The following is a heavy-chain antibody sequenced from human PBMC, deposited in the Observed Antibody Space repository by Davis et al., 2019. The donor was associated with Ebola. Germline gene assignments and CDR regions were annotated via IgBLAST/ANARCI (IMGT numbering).Heavy chain of an antibody. Sequence: GESLKISCAASGFTVSSNYMSWVRQAPGKGLEWVSVIYSGGSTYYADSVKGRFTISRDNSKNTLYLQMNSLRAEDTAVYYCARVSDLGELDYWGQGTLVTVSS. V-gene: IGHV3-66*01. CDR2: IYSGGST. J-gene: IGHJ4*02. CDR1: GFTVSSNY. D-gene: IGHD2-21*01. CDR3: ARVSDLGELDY.